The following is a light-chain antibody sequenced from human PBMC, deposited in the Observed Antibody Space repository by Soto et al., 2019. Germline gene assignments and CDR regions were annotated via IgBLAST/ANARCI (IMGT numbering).Light chain of an antibody. CDR3: QQYKSYQWT. CDR2: DAS. Sequence: DIQMTQSPSTLSGSVGGRVTITCQASQSISSYLTWYEQKQGKXAKXXIYDASSLESGVPSRFRGSGSGTELTITISSLQPDDCETYDCQQYKSYQWTFGQGTKVDIK. V-gene: IGKV1-5*01. J-gene: IGKJ1*01. CDR1: QSISSY.